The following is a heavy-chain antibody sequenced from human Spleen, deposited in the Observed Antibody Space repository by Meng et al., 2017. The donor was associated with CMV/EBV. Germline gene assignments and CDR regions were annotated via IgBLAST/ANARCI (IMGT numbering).Heavy chain of an antibody. D-gene: IGHD3-10*01. CDR3: VLNRAY. Sequence: ETLSLTCAASGFTFSSYWMHWVRQAPGKGLVWVSRINSDGSSTSYADSVKGRFTISRDNAKNTLYLQMNSLRAEDTAVYYCVLNRAYWGQGTLVTVSS. J-gene: IGHJ4*02. CDR1: GFTFSSYW. CDR2: INSDGSST. V-gene: IGHV3-74*01.